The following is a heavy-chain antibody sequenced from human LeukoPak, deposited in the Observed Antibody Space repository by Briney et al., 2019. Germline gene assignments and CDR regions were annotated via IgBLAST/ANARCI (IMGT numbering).Heavy chain of an antibody. CDR1: GFTFSSYE. J-gene: IGHJ6*04. V-gene: IGHV3-48*03. CDR3: ARDRYYYYYGTDV. CDR2: ISSSGSTI. Sequence: GGSLRLSCAASGFTFSSYEMNWVRQAPGKGLEWVSYISSSGSTIYYADSVKGRFTISRDNAKNSLYLQMNSLRAEDTAVYYCARDRYYYYYGTDVWGKGTTVTVSS.